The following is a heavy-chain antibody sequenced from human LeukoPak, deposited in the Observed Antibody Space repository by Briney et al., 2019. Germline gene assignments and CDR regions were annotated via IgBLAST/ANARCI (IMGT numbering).Heavy chain of an antibody. CDR2: INGDETTT. Sequence: GGSLRLSCEVSGFSFSLYWMHWVRQAPGKGLVWVSRINGDETTTNYADSVKGRFTISRDNAKNTLYLQMNSLRAEDTAVYYCTRLGMGSTGADYWDQGSLVTVSS. D-gene: IGHD1-26*01. CDR3: TRLGMGSTGADY. J-gene: IGHJ4*02. CDR1: GFSFSLYW. V-gene: IGHV3-74*01.